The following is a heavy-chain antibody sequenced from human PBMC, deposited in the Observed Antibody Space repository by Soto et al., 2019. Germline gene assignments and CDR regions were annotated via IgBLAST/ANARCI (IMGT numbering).Heavy chain of an antibody. Sequence: QLQLQESGSRLVKPSQTLSLTCAVSGGSISSGGYSWIWIRQPPGKGREWIGYIYESGNTYYNPSLESRVTISLDVSKNQFSLKLSSVTAADTAVYYCARVGLGDSGSYYILDHWGRGALVTVSS. CDR3: ARVGLGDSGSYYILDH. CDR1: GGSISSGGYS. V-gene: IGHV4-30-2*01. J-gene: IGHJ4*02. D-gene: IGHD3-10*01. CDR2: IYESGNT.